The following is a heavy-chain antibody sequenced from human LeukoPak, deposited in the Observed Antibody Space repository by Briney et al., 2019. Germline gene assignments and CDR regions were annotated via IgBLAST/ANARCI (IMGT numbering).Heavy chain of an antibody. CDR1: GYTFTGYY. CDR2: INPNSGGT. Sequence: ASVKVSCKASGYTFTGYYMHWVRQAPGQGLAWMGWINPNSGGTNYAQKFQGRVTMTRDTSISTAYMELSRLRSDDTAVYYCARPKNSGWYVFDYWGQGTLVTVSS. CDR3: ARPKNSGWYVFDY. J-gene: IGHJ4*02. D-gene: IGHD6-19*01. V-gene: IGHV1-2*02.